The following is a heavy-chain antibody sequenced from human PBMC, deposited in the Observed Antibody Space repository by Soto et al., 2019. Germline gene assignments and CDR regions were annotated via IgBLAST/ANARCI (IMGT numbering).Heavy chain of an antibody. CDR1: GYTFTSYG. CDR2: ISAYNGNT. J-gene: IGHJ4*02. CDR3: ARDMIVVVAFDY. Sequence: VSCKASGYTFTSYGIIWVRQAPGQGLEWMGWISAYNGNTNYAQKLQGRVTMTTDTSTSTAYMELRSLRSDDTAVYYCARDMIVVVAFDYWGQGTLVTVSS. D-gene: IGHD3-22*01. V-gene: IGHV1-18*01.